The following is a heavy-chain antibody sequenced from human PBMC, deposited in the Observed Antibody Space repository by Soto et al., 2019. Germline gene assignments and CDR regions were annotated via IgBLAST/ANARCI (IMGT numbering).Heavy chain of an antibody. D-gene: IGHD6-13*01. J-gene: IGHJ4*02. CDR1: GFTFSSYW. Sequence: PGGSLRLSCAASGFTFSSYWMSWVRQAPGKGLEWVANIKQDGSEKYYVDSVKGRFTISRDNAKNSLYLQMNSLRAEDTAVYYCARETYSSSWYGGWGYFDYWGQGTLVTVSS. V-gene: IGHV3-7*01. CDR3: ARETYSSSWYGGWGYFDY. CDR2: IKQDGSEK.